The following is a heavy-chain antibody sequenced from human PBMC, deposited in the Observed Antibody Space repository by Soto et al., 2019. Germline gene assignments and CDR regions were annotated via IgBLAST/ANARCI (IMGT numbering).Heavy chain of an antibody. CDR3: AAYDSEGYFDY. J-gene: IGHJ4*02. CDR2: VYFSGST. V-gene: IGHV4-59*01. D-gene: IGHD3-22*01. Sequence: SETLSLTCTVSGGSITNFHWSWIRQPPGKGLEWIGYVYFSGSTKYNPSFKSRVTMSIDTSKNEFSLRLISVTAADSAAYFCAAYDSEGYFDYWGQGALATVS. CDR1: GGSITNFH.